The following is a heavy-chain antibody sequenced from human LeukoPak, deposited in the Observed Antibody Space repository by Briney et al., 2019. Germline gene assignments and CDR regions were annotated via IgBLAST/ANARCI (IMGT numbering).Heavy chain of an antibody. CDR1: GGTFSSYA. Sequence: SVKVSRKASGGTFSSYAISWVRQAPGQGLEWMGGVIPIFGTANYAQKFQGRVTITTDESTSTAYIELSSLRSEDTAVYYCARDLHDYGYYFDYWGQGTLVTVSS. V-gene: IGHV1-69*05. D-gene: IGHD4-17*01. CDR3: ARDLHDYGYYFDY. J-gene: IGHJ4*02. CDR2: VIPIFGTA.